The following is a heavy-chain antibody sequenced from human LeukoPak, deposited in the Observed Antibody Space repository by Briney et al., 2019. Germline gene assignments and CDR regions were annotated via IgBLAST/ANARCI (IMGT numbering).Heavy chain of an antibody. Sequence: GESLKISCKCSGYKFGSFWIGWVLQMPGKGLEWMGIIFPPVSHTTYSQSFQGQVTTSADGSVNTACLQWSSVLVSETAVYYCARKGGKIVHWGEGAILSVSS. J-gene: IGHJ4*02. CDR3: ARKGGKIVH. V-gene: IGHV5-51*01. CDR2: IFPPVSHT. D-gene: IGHD4-23*01. CDR1: GYKFGSFW.